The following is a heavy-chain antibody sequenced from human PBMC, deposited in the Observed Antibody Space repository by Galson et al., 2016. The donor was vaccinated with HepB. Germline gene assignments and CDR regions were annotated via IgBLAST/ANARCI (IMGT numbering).Heavy chain of an antibody. CDR3: ASHSRSSPITIFAVVISPFDP. Sequence: SLRLSCAASGFTFSSYGMHWVRQAPGKGLEWVAFILYEGVNKDYGDSVKGRFTISRDNSKNTLYLQMNRLRAEDTAVYYCASHSRSSPITIFAVVISPFDPWGQGTLVTVSS. D-gene: IGHD3-3*01. CDR2: ILYEGVNK. V-gene: IGHV3-33*05. CDR1: GFTFSSYG. J-gene: IGHJ5*02.